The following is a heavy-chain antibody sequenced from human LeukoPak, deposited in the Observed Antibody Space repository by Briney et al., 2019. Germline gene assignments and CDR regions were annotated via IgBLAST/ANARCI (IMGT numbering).Heavy chain of an antibody. CDR2: IRYNGSNK. J-gene: IGHJ4*02. CDR3: AKDRGCLFDY. Sequence: GGSLRLSCAASGFTFSSYGMHWVRQAPGKGLEWVAFIRYNGSNKYYADSVKGRFTISRDNSKNTLYLQMNSLRAEDTAVYYCAKDRGCLFDYWGQGTLLTVSS. V-gene: IGHV3-30*02. CDR1: GFTFSSYG. D-gene: IGHD6-19*01.